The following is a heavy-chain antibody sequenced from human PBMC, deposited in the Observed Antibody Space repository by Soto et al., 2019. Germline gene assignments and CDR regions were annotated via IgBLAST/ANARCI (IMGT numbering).Heavy chain of an antibody. V-gene: IGHV4-31*03. D-gene: IGHD3-10*01. CDR1: GGSISSGGYY. Sequence: SETLSLTCTVSGGSISSGGYYWSWIRQHPGKGLEWIGYIYYSGSTYYNPSLKSRVTISVDTSKNQFSLKLSSVTAADTAVYYCARDPPYYYGSGSYYPFWYWGQGTLVTVSS. CDR3: ARDPPYYYGSGSYYPFWY. CDR2: IYYSGST. J-gene: IGHJ4*02.